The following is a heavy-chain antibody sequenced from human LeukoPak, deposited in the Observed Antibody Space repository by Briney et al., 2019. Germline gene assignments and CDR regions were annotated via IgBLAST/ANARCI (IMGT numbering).Heavy chain of an antibody. Sequence: KPSETLSLTCTVSGGSISSSSYYWGWIRQPPGKGLEWIGSIYYSGSTYYNPSLKSRVTISVDTSKNQFSLKLSSVTAADTAVYYCARSLGYSYGHTPFDYWGQGTLVTVSS. V-gene: IGHV4-39*07. CDR2: IYYSGST. D-gene: IGHD5-18*01. J-gene: IGHJ4*02. CDR1: GGSISSSSYY. CDR3: ARSLGYSYGHTPFDY.